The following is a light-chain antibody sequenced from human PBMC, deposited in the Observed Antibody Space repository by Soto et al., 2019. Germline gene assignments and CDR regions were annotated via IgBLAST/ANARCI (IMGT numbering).Light chain of an antibody. V-gene: IGKV3-15*01. J-gene: IGKJ2*01. CDR1: QSVSSN. CDR2: GAS. CDR3: QQYNNWTPMYT. Sequence: EIVMTQSPATLSVSPGERATLSCRASQSVSSNLAWYQQKAGQAPRLLINGASTRATGITARFSGSGSGTEFTLTISSRQSEDFAVYYCQQYNNWTPMYTFGQGTKLEIK.